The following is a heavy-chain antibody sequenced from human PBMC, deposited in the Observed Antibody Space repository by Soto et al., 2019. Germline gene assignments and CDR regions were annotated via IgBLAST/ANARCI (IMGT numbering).Heavy chain of an antibody. D-gene: IGHD4-17*01. CDR2: ISGSGGTT. CDR1: GFTFSNYA. V-gene: IGHV3-23*01. J-gene: IGHJ4*02. CDR3: AKDLYFTVTTPFDN. Sequence: GGSLRLSCAASGFTFSNYAMSWVRQAPGKGLEWVLGISGSGGTTYYADSVKGRFTISRDNSKNTLNLQMSSLRAEDTATYHCAKDLYFTVTTPFDNWGLGTLVTVSS.